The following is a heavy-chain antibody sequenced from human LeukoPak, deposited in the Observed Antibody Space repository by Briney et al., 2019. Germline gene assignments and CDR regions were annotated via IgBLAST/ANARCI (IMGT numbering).Heavy chain of an antibody. CDR3: ARRWEGGLDY. Sequence: PSETLSLTCAVSGGSISSSNWWSWVRQPPGKGLEWIGEIHQRGSNNYQPSLKSRVTISVDKPKNQFSLKLSSVTAADTAVYYCARRWEGGLDYWGEGTLVSVSS. CDR1: GGSISSSNW. J-gene: IGHJ4*02. CDR2: IHQRGSN. D-gene: IGHD1-26*01. V-gene: IGHV4-4*02.